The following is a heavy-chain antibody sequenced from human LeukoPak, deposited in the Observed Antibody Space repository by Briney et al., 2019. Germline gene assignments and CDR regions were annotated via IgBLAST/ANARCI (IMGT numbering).Heavy chain of an antibody. CDR1: GLTFSIYG. D-gene: IGHD3-22*01. J-gene: IGHJ3*02. CDR3: AKFPDYYDSSGQSDAFDI. V-gene: IGHV3-30*18. Sequence: GGSLRLSCAASGLTFSIYGMHWVRQAPGKGLEWVAVISYDGSNKYYADSVKGRFTISRDNSKNTLYLQMNSLRAEDTAVYYCAKFPDYYDSSGQSDAFDIWGQGTMVTVSS. CDR2: ISYDGSNK.